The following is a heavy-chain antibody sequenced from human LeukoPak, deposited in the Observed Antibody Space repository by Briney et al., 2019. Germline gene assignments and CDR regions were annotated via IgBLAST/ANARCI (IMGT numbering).Heavy chain of an antibody. D-gene: IGHD3-9*01. J-gene: IGHJ4*02. Sequence: GGSLRLSRAASGFTFDDYAMHWVRQAPGKGLEWVSLISGDGGSTYYADSVKGRFTISRDNSKTSLYLQMNSLRTEDTALYYCAKDGYFDWLPKRGLDYWGQGTLVTVSS. CDR3: AKDGYFDWLPKRGLDY. CDR2: ISGDGGST. CDR1: GFTFDDYA. V-gene: IGHV3-43*02.